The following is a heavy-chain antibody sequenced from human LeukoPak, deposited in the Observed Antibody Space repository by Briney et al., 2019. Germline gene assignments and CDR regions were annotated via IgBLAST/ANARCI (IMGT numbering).Heavy chain of an antibody. D-gene: IGHD6-19*01. V-gene: IGHV1-69*04. CDR3: ARDGGYSSGWYGRNGMDV. CDR2: IIPILGIA. J-gene: IGHJ6*02. CDR1: GGTFSSYA. Sequence: ASVKVSCKASGGTFSSYAISWVRQAPGQGLEWMGKIIPILGIANNAQKLQGRVTITADKSTSTAYMELSSLRSEDTAVYYCARDGGYSSGWYGRNGMDVWGQGTTVTVSS.